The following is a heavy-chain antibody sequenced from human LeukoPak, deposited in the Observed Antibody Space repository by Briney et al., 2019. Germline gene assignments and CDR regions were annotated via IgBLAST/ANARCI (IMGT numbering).Heavy chain of an antibody. CDR1: GFTFDDYA. D-gene: IGHD1-7*01. J-gene: IGHJ4*02. Sequence: GGSLRLSCAASGFTFDDYAMHWVRQAPGKGLEWVSGISWNSGSIGYADSVKGRFTISRDNSKNTLYLQMSSLRAEDTAVYYCAKDERNWNYNLASQTYDWGQGTLVTVSS. CDR2: ISWNSGSI. CDR3: AKDERNWNYNLASQTYD. V-gene: IGHV3-9*01.